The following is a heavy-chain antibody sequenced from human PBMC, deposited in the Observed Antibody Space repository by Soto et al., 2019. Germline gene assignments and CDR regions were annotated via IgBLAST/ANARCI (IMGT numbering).Heavy chain of an antibody. Sequence: QVQLVQSGAEVKKPESSVKVSCKAPGGTFRTYAISWVRQAPGQGLEWMGGIIPMFSTANYAQRFQDRVTSTADESTNTVYMELSSLRSEDTAVYFCASGIQRWLRRISNGYSGWGQGTLVTVSS. D-gene: IGHD5-12*01. CDR1: GGTFRTYA. J-gene: IGHJ4*02. CDR3: ASGIQRWLRRISNGYSG. V-gene: IGHV1-69*12. CDR2: IIPMFSTA.